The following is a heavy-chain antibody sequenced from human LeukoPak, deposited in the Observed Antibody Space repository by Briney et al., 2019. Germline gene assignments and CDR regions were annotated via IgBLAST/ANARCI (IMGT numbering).Heavy chain of an antibody. V-gene: IGHV1-69*04. CDR2: IIPILGIA. CDR1: GGTFSSYA. D-gene: IGHD3-10*01. CDR3: AIDSYYYCSN. J-gene: IGHJ4*02. Sequence: GASVKVSCKASGGTFSSYAISWVRQAPGQGLEWLGRIIPILGIANYAQKFPGRVTITADKSTSTANMELSSLRSDDTAVYDCAIDSYYYCSNWGQGTLVTVSS.